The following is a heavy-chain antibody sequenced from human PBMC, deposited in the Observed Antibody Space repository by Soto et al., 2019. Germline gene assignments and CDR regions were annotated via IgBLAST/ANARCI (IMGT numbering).Heavy chain of an antibody. V-gene: IGHV4-31*03. D-gene: IGHD3-10*01. CDR1: GGSISSGGYY. CDR3: ARDRGGSVSKYYYYDGMDV. J-gene: IGHJ6*02. CDR2: IYYSGST. Sequence: QVQLQESGPGLVKPSQTLSLTCTVSGGSISSGGYYWSWIRQHPGKGLEWIGYIYYSGSTYYNPSPKSRVTISVDTSKNQFSLKLSSVTAADTAVYYCARDRGGSVSKYYYYDGMDVWGQGTTVTVSS.